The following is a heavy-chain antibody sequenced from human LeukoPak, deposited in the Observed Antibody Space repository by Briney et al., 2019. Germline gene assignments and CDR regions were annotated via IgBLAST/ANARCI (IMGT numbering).Heavy chain of an antibody. CDR2: IYSGGST. Sequence: GGSLRLSCAASGFTFSSYAMSWVRQAPGKGLEWVSVIYSGGSTYYADSVKGRFTISRDNSKNTLYLQMNSLRAEDTAVYYCASSNYYDSSGYYYERDYWGQGTLVTVSS. CDR1: GFTFSSYA. CDR3: ASSNYYDSSGYYYERDY. V-gene: IGHV3-53*01. D-gene: IGHD3-22*01. J-gene: IGHJ4*02.